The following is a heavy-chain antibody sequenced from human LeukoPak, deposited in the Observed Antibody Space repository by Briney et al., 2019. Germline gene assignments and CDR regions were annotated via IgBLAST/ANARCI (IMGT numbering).Heavy chain of an antibody. CDR1: GFRFSSYA. Sequence: GGSLRLACAASGFRFSSYAMSWVRQAPGKGLEWVSAISGSGVSTYYADSVKGRFTVSRDNSKNTLYLQMNSLRAGDTAVYYCAREEGSGDLAFDIWGQGTMVTVSS. V-gene: IGHV3-23*01. CDR3: AREEGSGDLAFDI. D-gene: IGHD3-10*01. CDR2: ISGSGVST. J-gene: IGHJ3*02.